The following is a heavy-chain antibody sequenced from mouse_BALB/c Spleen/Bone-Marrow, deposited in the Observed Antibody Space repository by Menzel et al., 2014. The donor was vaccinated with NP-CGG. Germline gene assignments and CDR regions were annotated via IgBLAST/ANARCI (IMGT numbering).Heavy chain of an antibody. J-gene: IGHJ2*01. CDR1: GYKLTDYA. Sequence: QVQLKESGPELVRPGVSVKISCKGSGYKLTDYAMHWVEQSHAKSLEWIGLISTYSGNTHYNQKFKGKATMTVDKSSSTAYMELARLTSEDSAIYYCARNFYGSAYFDFWGQGSTLTVSS. V-gene: IGHV1-67*01. D-gene: IGHD1-1*01. CDR2: ISTYSGNT. CDR3: ARNFYGSAYFDF.